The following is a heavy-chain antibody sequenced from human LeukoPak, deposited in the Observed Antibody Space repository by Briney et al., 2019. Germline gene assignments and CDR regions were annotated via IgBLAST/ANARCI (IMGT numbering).Heavy chain of an antibody. Sequence: KASETLSLSCTVSGGSISSYYWSWIRQPPGKGLEWIGSIHYSGSTNYSPSLKSRVTISVDTSKNQFSLRLSSVTAADTALYYCARWDDKRPLWGQGTLVTVSS. V-gene: IGHV4-59*01. CDR1: GGSISSYY. CDR2: IHYSGST. D-gene: IGHD3-9*01. CDR3: ARWDDKRPL. J-gene: IGHJ4*02.